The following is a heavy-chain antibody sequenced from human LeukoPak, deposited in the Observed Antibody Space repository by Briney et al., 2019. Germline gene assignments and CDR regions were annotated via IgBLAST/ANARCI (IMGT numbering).Heavy chain of an antibody. J-gene: IGHJ4*02. CDR1: GGSISSYY. CDR3: ARHMGSGWYYFDY. D-gene: IGHD6-19*01. V-gene: IGHV4-59*08. Sequence: SETLSLTCTVSGGSISSYYWSWIRQPPGKGLEWIGYIYYSGSTNYNPSLKSRVTISVDTSKNQFSLRLSSVTAADTAVYYCARHMGSGWYYFDYWGQGTLVTVSS. CDR2: IYYSGST.